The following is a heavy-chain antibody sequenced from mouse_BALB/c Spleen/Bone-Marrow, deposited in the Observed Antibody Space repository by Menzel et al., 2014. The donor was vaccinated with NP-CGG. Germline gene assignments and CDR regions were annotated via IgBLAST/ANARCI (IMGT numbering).Heavy chain of an antibody. V-gene: IGHV1S81*02. CDR2: TNPSNGRS. CDR3: ARSTGTAPYFYAMDY. J-gene: IGHJ4*01. D-gene: IGHD4-1*02. CDR1: GYTFTSNW. Sequence: QVQLQQSGAELVKPGASVKLSCKAAGYTFTSNWMHRVKQRPGQGLEWIGETNPSNGRSNYNEKFKSKATLTVDKSSSTAYMQLSSLTSEDSAVYYCARSTGTAPYFYAMDYWGQGTSVTVSS.